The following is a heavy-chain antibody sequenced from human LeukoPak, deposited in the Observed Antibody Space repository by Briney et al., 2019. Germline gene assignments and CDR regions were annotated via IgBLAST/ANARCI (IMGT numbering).Heavy chain of an antibody. V-gene: IGHV4-4*09. CDR2: IYPSGSS. CDR3: ARSPPAPKQFDS. J-gene: IGHJ4*02. CDR1: NVSFSRDY. Sequence: LETLSLTCTVSNVSFSRDYRSWIRQPPGKGLEWNGYIYPSGSSNSIPSLKSRVSLSVDRSRNQFSLKLSSVIAADTAIYYCARSPPAPKQFDSWGQGILVTVSS. D-gene: IGHD2-2*01.